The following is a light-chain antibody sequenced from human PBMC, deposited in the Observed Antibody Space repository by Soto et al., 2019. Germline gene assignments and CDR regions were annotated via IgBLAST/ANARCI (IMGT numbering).Light chain of an antibody. V-gene: IGKV3-20*01. Sequence: EIVLTQSPGTLSLSPGERATLSCRASQSVSSSSLAWYQQKPGQAPRLLIYGATVRATAVPDRFNGSGSGTDFALTISRLEPEDSAMYYCQQYGDSPFAFGPGTKLDVK. CDR3: QQYGDSPFA. CDR1: QSVSSSS. CDR2: GAT. J-gene: IGKJ3*01.